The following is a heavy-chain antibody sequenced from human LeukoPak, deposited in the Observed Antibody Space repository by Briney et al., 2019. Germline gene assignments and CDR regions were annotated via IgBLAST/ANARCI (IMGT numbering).Heavy chain of an antibody. Sequence: PGGSLRLSCVASGFTFSRFSMNWVRQAPGKGLEWVSVIYSGGSTYYADSVKGLFTISRDNSKNTLYHQMNSLRAEDTAVYYCARPGYFDWLFPNDAFDIWGQGTMVTVSS. J-gene: IGHJ3*02. D-gene: IGHD3-9*01. CDR2: IYSGGST. CDR1: GFTFSRFS. V-gene: IGHV3-53*01. CDR3: ARPGYFDWLFPNDAFDI.